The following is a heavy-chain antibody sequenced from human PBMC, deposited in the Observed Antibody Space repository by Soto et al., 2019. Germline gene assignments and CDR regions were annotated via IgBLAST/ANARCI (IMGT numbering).Heavy chain of an antibody. CDR2: IYYSGST. D-gene: IGHD3-3*01. Sequence: SETLSLTCTVSGGSISSYYWSWIRQPPGKELEWIGYIYYSGSTNYNPSLKSRVTISVDTSKNQFSLKLSSVTAADTAVYYCARQTPYDFWSGYNYHDYWGQGTLVTVSS. CDR1: GGSISSYY. CDR3: ARQTPYDFWSGYNYHDY. J-gene: IGHJ4*02. V-gene: IGHV4-59*08.